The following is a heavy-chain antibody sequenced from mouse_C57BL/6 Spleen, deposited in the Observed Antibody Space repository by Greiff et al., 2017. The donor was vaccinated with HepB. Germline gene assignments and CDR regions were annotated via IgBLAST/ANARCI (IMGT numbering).Heavy chain of an antibody. CDR2: ISGGGGNT. CDR1: GFTFSSYT. D-gene: IGHD2-3*01. J-gene: IGHJ1*03. CDR3: ARGDDGYYDWYFDV. Sequence: EVKVVESGGGLVKPGGSLKLSCAASGFTFSSYTMSWVRQTPEKRLEWVATISGGGGNTYYPDSVKGRFTISRDNAKNTLYLQMSSLRSEDTALYYCARGDDGYYDWYFDVWGTGTTVTVSS. V-gene: IGHV5-9*01.